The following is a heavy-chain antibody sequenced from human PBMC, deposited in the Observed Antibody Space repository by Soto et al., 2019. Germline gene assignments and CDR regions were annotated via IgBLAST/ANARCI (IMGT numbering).Heavy chain of an antibody. CDR3: ARGIDRGSGWESYFYGMDV. CDR2: VNDRGIT. V-gene: IGHV4-34*01. Sequence: SETLSLTCAVYGGSFSDYYWSWIRQSPGRGLEWIGEVNDRGITKYDPSLKSRVTISYDTSKNQLSMRLTSVTAADTAVYYCARGIDRGSGWESYFYGMDVWGQGTKVT. CDR1: GGSFSDYY. D-gene: IGHD6-19*01. J-gene: IGHJ6*01.